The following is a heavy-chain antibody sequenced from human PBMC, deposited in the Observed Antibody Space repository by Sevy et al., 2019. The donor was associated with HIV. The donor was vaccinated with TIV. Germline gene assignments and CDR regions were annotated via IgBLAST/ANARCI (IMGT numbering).Heavy chain of an antibody. CDR2: IKQDESET. V-gene: IGHV3-7*01. J-gene: IGHJ4*02. CDR1: GFTFNKYW. D-gene: IGHD3-3*01. CDR3: AREVGGTNWRPYYFDS. Sequence: GGSLRLSCAASGFTFNKYWMSWVRQTPEKGLEWVATIKQDESETYYVDSVKGRFVISRDNCKNSVSLQMNGLRVEDTALYYCAREVGGTNWRPYYFDSWGQGTLVTVSS.